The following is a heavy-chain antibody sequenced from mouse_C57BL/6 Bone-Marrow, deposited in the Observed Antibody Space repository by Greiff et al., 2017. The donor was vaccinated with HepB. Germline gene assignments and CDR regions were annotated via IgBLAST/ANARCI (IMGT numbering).Heavy chain of an antibody. Sequence: EVMLVESGGGLVQPGGSLKLSCAASGFTFSDYYMYWVRQTPEKRLEWVAYSSNGGGSTYYPDTVKGRFTISRDNAKNTLYLQMSRLKSEDTAMYYCARLGITTGYYFDYWCQGTTLTVSS. V-gene: IGHV5-12*01. CDR3: ARLGITTGYYFDY. J-gene: IGHJ2*01. D-gene: IGHD2-4*01. CDR2: SSNGGGST. CDR1: GFTFSDYY.